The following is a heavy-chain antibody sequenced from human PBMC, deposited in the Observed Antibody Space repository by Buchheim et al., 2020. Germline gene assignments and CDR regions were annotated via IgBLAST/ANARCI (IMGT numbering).Heavy chain of an antibody. J-gene: IGHJ4*02. CDR2: ISYVGSNK. V-gene: IGHV3-30*14. CDR3: ARDSGSYYFDY. CDR1: GFTFSSYA. Sequence: QVQLVESGGGVVQPGRSLRLSCAASGFTFSSYAMHWVRQAPGKGLEWVAVISYVGSNKYYADSVKGRFTISRSNSTNTLYLQMSSLRAEDTAVYYCARDSGSYYFDYWGQGTL. D-gene: IGHD2-15*01.